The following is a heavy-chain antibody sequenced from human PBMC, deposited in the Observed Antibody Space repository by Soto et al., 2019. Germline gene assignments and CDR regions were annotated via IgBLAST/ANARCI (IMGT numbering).Heavy chain of an antibody. CDR2: ISDGGDLT. Sequence: GGSLRLSCAASGFAFSSHPMSWVRHAPEKGLEWVAGISDGGDLTYNADSVRGRFTISRDNSRNTLYLQMNSLRAEDTAVYYCARRVIGSSRAFDIWGQGTMVTVSS. D-gene: IGHD3-10*01. CDR1: GFAFSSHP. V-gene: IGHV3-23*01. J-gene: IGHJ3*02. CDR3: ARRVIGSSRAFDI.